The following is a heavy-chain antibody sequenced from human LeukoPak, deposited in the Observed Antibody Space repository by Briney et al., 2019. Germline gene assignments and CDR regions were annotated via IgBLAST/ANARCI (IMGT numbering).Heavy chain of an antibody. CDR3: ARIRAGGGFDY. Sequence: SETLSLTCTVSGYSISSGYYWGWIRQPPGKGLEWIGSIYHSGSTYYNPALKSRVTISVDKSKNQFSLKLSSVTAADTAVYYCARIRAGGGFDYWGQGTLVTVSS. J-gene: IGHJ4*02. CDR2: IYHSGST. D-gene: IGHD6-13*01. CDR1: GYSISSGYY. V-gene: IGHV4-38-2*02.